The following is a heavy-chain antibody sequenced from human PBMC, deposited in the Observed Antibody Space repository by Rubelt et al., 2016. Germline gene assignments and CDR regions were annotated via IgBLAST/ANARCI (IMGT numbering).Heavy chain of an antibody. D-gene: IGHD3-9*01. Sequence: QVQLVQSGAEVKKPGASVKVSCKASGYTFTGYYMHWVRQAPGQGLEWMGWINPNRGCTNYAQKFQGRVTRPGDTSISTAYMELSRLRSDDTAGYYCARGAGGRYFDWYDAFDIWGQGTMVTVSS. CDR2: INPNRGCT. CDR3: ARGAGGRYFDWYDAFDI. J-gene: IGHJ3*02. CDR1: GYTFTGYY. V-gene: IGHV1-2*02.